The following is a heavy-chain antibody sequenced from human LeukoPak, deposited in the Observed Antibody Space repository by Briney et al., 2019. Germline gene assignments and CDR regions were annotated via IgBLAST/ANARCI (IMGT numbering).Heavy chain of an antibody. D-gene: IGHD3-22*01. CDR1: GLIFSSYV. CDR2: ISGTGGDT. Sequence: GGSLRLSCAASGLIFSSYVMSWVRQAPGKGLEWVSTISGTGGDTYYTDSVKGRFTISRDNSKNTLYLQMNSLKIEDTAVYYCTTDSSGSFDYWGQGTLVTVSS. CDR3: TTDSSGSFDY. V-gene: IGHV3-23*01. J-gene: IGHJ4*02.